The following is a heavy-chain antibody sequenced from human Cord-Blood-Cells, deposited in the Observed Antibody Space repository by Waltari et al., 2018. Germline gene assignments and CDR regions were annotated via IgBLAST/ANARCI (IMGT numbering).Heavy chain of an antibody. CDR1: GYTFTSYY. CDR3: AREYSSSSGYYGMDV. V-gene: IGHV1-46*01. J-gene: IGHJ6*02. D-gene: IGHD6-6*01. CDR2: ISPSGGSS. Sequence: QVQLVQSGAEVKKPGASVKVSCKASGYTFTSYYMHWVRQAPGQGLEWMGIISPSGGSSSYAQKFQGRVTMTRDTSTSAVYMELSSLRSEDTAVYYCAREYSSSSGYYGMDVWGQGTTVTVSS.